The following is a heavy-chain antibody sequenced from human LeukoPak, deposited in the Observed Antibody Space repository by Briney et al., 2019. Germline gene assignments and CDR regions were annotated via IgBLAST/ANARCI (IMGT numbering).Heavy chain of an antibody. Sequence: PGGSLRLSCAASGFIFSNYAMNWVRQAPGKGLEWVSAISGSGGSTYYADSVKGRFTISRDNSKTTLYLQMNSLRAEDTAVYYCAKDPLTFGGVPSYFDSWGQGTLVTVSS. CDR3: AKDPLTFGGVPSYFDS. J-gene: IGHJ4*02. D-gene: IGHD3-16*01. CDR2: ISGSGGST. V-gene: IGHV3-23*01. CDR1: GFIFSNYA.